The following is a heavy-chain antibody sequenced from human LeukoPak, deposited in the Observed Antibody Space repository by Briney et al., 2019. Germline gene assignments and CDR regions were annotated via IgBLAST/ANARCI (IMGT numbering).Heavy chain of an antibody. D-gene: IGHD3-10*01. CDR2: MNPNSGNT. J-gene: IGHJ5*02. V-gene: IGHV1-8*01. CDR3: ARAVNYYGSGSYLSWFDP. Sequence: ASVKVSCKASGYTFTSYDINWVRQATGQGLEWMGWMNPNSGNTGYAQKFQGRVTMTRNTSISTAYMELSSLRSEDTAVYYCARAVNYYGSGSYLSWFDPWGQGTLVTVSS. CDR1: GYTFTSYD.